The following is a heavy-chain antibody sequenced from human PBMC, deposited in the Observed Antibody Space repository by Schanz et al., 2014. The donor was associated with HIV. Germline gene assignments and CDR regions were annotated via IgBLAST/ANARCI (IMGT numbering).Heavy chain of an antibody. J-gene: IGHJ3*02. CDR1: GFTFSSYG. CDR3: AKAEDYGDYVVAFEI. CDR2: ISYDGSKK. D-gene: IGHD4-17*01. Sequence: QVQLVESGGRVVQPGRSLRLSCAASGFTFSSYGMHWVRQAPGKGLEWVAVISYDGSKKYYADSVKGRFTISRDNSKNTLYLKMNSLRAEDTAVYYCAKAEDYGDYVVAFEIWGQGTMVTVSS. V-gene: IGHV3-30*18.